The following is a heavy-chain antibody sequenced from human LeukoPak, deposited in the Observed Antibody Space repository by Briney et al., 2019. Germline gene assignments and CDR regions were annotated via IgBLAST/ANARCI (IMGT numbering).Heavy chain of an antibody. J-gene: IGHJ5*02. D-gene: IGHD1-26*01. CDR2: ISAYNGNT. Sequence: VASVKVSCKASGYTFTSYGISWVRQAPGQGLEWKGWISAYNGNTNYAQKLQGRVTMTTDTSTSTAYMKLRSLRSDDTAVYYCARDAVGATRWFDPWGQGTLVTVSS. CDR3: ARDAVGATRWFDP. V-gene: IGHV1-18*01. CDR1: GYTFTSYG.